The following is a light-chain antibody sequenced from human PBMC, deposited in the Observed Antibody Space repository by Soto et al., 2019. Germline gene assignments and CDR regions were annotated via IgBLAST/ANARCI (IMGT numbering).Light chain of an antibody. J-gene: IGLJ1*01. CDR1: SSDVGAYNY. CDR3: SSYTTSSIYV. CDR2: DVS. V-gene: IGLV2-14*01. Sequence: QSALTQPASVSGSPGQSITISCTGTSSDVGAYNYVSWYQQHPGKAPKLMIYDVSNRPSGVSSRFSGSKSGNTASLTFSGLQAEDEADYYCSSYTTSSIYVFGTGTKGHRP.